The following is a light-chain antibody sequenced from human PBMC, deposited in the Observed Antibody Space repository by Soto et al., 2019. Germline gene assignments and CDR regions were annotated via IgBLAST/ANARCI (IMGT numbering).Light chain of an antibody. CDR1: SSDVGGYNS. Sequence: QSALTQPPSASGSPGQSVTISCTGTSSDVGGYNSVSWYQQHPGKAPKLMIYDVSKRPSGVPDRFSGSKSGNTASLTVSGLQAEDEADYYCSSYAGSNNFVFGSGTKLTVL. CDR2: DVS. CDR3: SSYAGSNNFV. V-gene: IGLV2-8*01. J-gene: IGLJ1*01.